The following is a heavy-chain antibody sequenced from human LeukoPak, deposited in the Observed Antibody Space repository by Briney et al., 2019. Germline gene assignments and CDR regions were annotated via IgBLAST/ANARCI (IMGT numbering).Heavy chain of an antibody. D-gene: IGHD4-23*01. V-gene: IGHV5-51*01. CDR1: GYSFTSYW. CDR3: ARHGGYGGNQKAHFDY. J-gene: IGHJ4*02. CDR2: IYPGDSDT. Sequence: GESLKISCKGSGYSFTSYWIGWVRQMPGKGLEWMGIIYPGDSDTRYSPSFQGQVTISADKSISTAYLQWGSLKASDTAMYYCARHGGYGGNQKAHFDYWGQGTLVTVSS.